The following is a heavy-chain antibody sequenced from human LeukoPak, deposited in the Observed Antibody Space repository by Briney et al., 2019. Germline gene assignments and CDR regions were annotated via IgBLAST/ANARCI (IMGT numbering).Heavy chain of an antibody. V-gene: IGHV3-33*06. D-gene: IGHD3-22*01. CDR1: GFTFSSYG. J-gene: IGHJ4*02. CDR2: IWYDGSNK. CDR3: TKSPDSSGYCMDY. Sequence: GVSLRLSCAASGFTFSSYGMHWVRQAPGKGLEWVAVIWYDGSNKYYADSVKGRFTISGDNSKRTLYLQMNSLRAEDTAVYYCTKSPDSSGYCMDYWGQGTLVTVSS.